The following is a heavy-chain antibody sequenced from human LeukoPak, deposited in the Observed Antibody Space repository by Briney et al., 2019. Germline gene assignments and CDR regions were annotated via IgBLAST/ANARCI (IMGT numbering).Heavy chain of an antibody. CDR2: IKQDGSER. CDR3: ARDVSPRYSSGWADAFDI. D-gene: IGHD6-19*01. V-gene: IGHV3-7*01. CDR1: GFTFSTYW. J-gene: IGHJ3*02. Sequence: GGSLRLSCAASGFTFSTYWMTWVRQAPGKGLEWVANIKQDGSERHYADSVTGRFTTSRDNAKNSLYLQMNSLGAEDTAVYYCARDVSPRYSSGWADAFDIWGQGTMVTVSS.